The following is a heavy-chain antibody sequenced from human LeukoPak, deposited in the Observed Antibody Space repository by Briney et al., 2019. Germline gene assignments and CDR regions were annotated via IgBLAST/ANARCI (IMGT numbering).Heavy chain of an antibody. CDR3: ARDGDYSFDY. CDR2: IYYTGST. Sequence: PSETLSLTCTVSGGSISSFYWSWVRHPPGKGLEWIASIYYTGSTNSNPSLKSRVTISLKPSKTQSTRKLSSLTPTTPAVYYCARDGDYSFDYWGQGTLVTVSS. V-gene: IGHV4-59*01. D-gene: IGHD7-27*01. J-gene: IGHJ4*02. CDR1: GGSISSFY.